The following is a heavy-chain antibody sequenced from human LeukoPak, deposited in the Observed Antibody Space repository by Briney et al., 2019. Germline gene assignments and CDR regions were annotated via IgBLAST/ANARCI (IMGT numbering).Heavy chain of an antibody. Sequence: GGSLRLSCAASGFTFSSYAMSWVRQAPGKGLEWVSGISGSGGSTYYADSVKGRFTISRDNAKNSLYLQMNSLRAEDTAVYYCARDRDPGYNDSSGYRRVNAFDIWGQGTMVTVSS. CDR1: GFTFSSYA. V-gene: IGHV3-23*01. D-gene: IGHD3-22*01. CDR3: ARDRDPGYNDSSGYRRVNAFDI. J-gene: IGHJ3*02. CDR2: ISGSGGST.